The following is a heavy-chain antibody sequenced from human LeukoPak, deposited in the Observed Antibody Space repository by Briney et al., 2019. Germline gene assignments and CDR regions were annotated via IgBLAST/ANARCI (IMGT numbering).Heavy chain of an antibody. CDR1: GGSISSYY. Sequence: SETLSLTCTVSGGSISSYYWSWIRQPPGKGLEWIGYIYTSGSTNYNPSLKSRVTISVDTSKNQFSLKLSSVTDADTAVYYCARHYNDYYYYYMDVWGKGTTVTVSS. D-gene: IGHD3-10*01. V-gene: IGHV4-4*09. CDR2: IYTSGST. CDR3: ARHYNDYYYYYMDV. J-gene: IGHJ6*03.